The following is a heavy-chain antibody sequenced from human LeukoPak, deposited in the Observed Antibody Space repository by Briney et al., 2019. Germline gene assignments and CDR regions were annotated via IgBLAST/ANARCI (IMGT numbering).Heavy chain of an antibody. V-gene: IGHV3-30*18. J-gene: IGHJ4*02. CDR3: AKHHEDWQQLGYFDY. D-gene: IGHD6-13*01. Sequence: PGGSLRLSCAVSGFTFSTYAMHWVRQAPGKGLEGVADIAYDGTNKYYADSLKGRFTISRDNSRNTLYLQMNSLRTEDTAVYYCAKHHEDWQQLGYFDYWGQGTLVTVSS. CDR1: GFTFSTYA. CDR2: IAYDGTNK.